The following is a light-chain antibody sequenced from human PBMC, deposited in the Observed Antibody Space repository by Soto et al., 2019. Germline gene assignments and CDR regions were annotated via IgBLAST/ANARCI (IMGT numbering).Light chain of an antibody. CDR3: QSYDSSLSGSV. CDR1: SSNIGAGYD. Sequence: QSVLTQPPSVSGAPGQRVTISCTGSSSNIGAGYDVHWYQQLPGTAPKLLIYGNSNRPSGVPDRFSGSKSGTSASLGITGLQDEDEADYHCQSYDSSLSGSVLGGGTKLTVL. V-gene: IGLV1-40*01. J-gene: IGLJ3*02. CDR2: GNS.